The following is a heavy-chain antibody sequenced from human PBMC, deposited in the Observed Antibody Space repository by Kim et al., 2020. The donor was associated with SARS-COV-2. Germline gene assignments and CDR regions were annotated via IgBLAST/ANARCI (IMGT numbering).Heavy chain of an antibody. J-gene: IGHJ4*02. CDR1: GYTFTGYY. CDR2: INPNSGGT. V-gene: IGHV1-2*02. D-gene: IGHD3-10*01. Sequence: ASVKVSCKASGYTFTGYYMHWVRQAPGQGLEWMGWINPNSGGTNYAQKFQSRVTTNSDTSISKAYMELRRLRSDDTAVYYCARDGKAYSYGSGSGYYFDYWGQGTLVTVSS. CDR3: ARDGKAYSYGSGSGYYFDY.